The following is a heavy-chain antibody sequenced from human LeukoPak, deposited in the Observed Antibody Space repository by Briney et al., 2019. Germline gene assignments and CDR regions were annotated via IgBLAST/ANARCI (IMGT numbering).Heavy chain of an antibody. CDR2: MSGSGVYT. CDR3: GKGLNRDYSGIGDH. J-gene: IGHJ4*02. V-gene: IGHV3-23*01. Sequence: PGGSLRLSCAASGFTFSNYAMSWVRQAPGKGLEWVSSMSGSGVYTYYADSVRGRFTISRDNSGNKLYLQANSLRAEDTAVYYCGKGLNRDYSGIGDHWGQGTLVTVSS. D-gene: IGHD5-12*01. CDR1: GFTFSNYA.